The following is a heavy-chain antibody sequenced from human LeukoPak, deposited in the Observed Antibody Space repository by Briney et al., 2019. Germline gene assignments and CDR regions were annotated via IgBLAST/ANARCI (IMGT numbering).Heavy chain of an antibody. CDR2: IYTGGST. Sequence: LETLCLTCTFSVGFTCSFYWGCSSDPPGEGLEWIWDIYTGGSTNYNPSLKSRVTISVDTSKNQFSLKLSSVTAADTAVYCCANTHSSTTRYYFDFWGQGTLVTVSS. J-gene: IGHJ4*02. V-gene: IGHV4-4*09. CDR3: ANTHSSTTRYYFDF. D-gene: IGHD2-2*01. CDR1: VGFTCSFY.